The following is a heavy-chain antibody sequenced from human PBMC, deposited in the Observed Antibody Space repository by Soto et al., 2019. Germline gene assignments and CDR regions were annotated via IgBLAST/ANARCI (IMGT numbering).Heavy chain of an antibody. CDR2: IYHSGST. D-gene: IGHD6-13*01. CDR1: GGSISSGGYS. V-gene: IGHV4-30-2*01. J-gene: IGHJ4*02. Sequence: QLQLQESGSGLVKPSQTLSLTCAVSGGSISSGGYSWSWIRQPPGKGLEWIGYIYHSGSTYYNPSLKSRVTISVDRSKNQFSLKLSSVTAADTAVYYCARASAAGLDYWGQGTLVTVSS. CDR3: ARASAAGLDY.